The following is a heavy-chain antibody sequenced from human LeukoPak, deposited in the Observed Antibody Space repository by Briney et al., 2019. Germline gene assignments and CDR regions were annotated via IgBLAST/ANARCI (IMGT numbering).Heavy chain of an antibody. CDR3: ARGGSYDFCSGYFYYFDY. Sequence: ASVKVSCKASGYTFTGYYMHWVRQAPGQGLEWMGRINPNSGGTNYAQKFQGRVTLTRDTSISTAYMELSRLRSDDTAVYYCARGGSYDFCSGYFYYFDYWGQGTLVTVSS. V-gene: IGHV1-2*06. D-gene: IGHD3-3*01. CDR1: GYTFTGYY. J-gene: IGHJ4*02. CDR2: INPNSGGT.